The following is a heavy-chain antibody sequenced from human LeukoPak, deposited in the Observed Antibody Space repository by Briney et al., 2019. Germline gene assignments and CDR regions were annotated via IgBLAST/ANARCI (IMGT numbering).Heavy chain of an antibody. D-gene: IGHD1-26*01. CDR3: ARDNDMEHFDY. V-gene: IGHV4-38-2*02. CDR1: GYSISSGYY. J-gene: IGHJ4*02. Sequence: SETLSLTYAVSGYSISSGYYWGWLRQPPGKGLEWVGSIYHSGSTYYNPSLKRRVTISVDTSKNQFSLKLSSVTAADTAVYYCARDNDMEHFDYWGQGTLVTVSS. CDR2: IYHSGST.